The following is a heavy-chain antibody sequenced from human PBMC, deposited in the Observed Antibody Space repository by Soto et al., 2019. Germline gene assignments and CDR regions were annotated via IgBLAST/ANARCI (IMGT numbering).Heavy chain of an antibody. D-gene: IGHD2-15*01. Sequence: QVQMVESGGGVVQPGKSLRLSCEGSGFVFRDFGMYWVRQAPGQGLEWVALITYDGTYAHNVSAVKGRFTISRDDDRDTVSLQMDSLRPEDSGIYYCAKVRGANNWANYYGLDVWGQGTTVTVSS. CDR1: GFVFRDFG. J-gene: IGHJ6*02. CDR2: ITYDGTYA. V-gene: IGHV3-30*18. CDR3: AKVRGANNWANYYGLDV.